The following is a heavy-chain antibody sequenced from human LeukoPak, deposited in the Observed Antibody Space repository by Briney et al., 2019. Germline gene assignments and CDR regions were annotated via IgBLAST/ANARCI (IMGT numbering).Heavy chain of an antibody. V-gene: IGHV3-23*01. CDR1: GFTFSSYG. Sequence: PGGSLRLSCAASGFTFSSYGMHWVRQAPGKGLEWVSGISGSGGSTYYADSVKGRFTISRDKSKNTLYLQMNSLRAEDTAVYYCASDYYYGSGSFFTWGQGTLVTVSS. CDR3: ASDYYYGSGSFFT. D-gene: IGHD3-10*01. CDR2: ISGSGGST. J-gene: IGHJ4*02.